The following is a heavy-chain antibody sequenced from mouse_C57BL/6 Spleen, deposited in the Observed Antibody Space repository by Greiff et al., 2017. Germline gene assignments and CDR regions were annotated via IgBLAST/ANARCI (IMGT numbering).Heavy chain of an antibody. J-gene: IGHJ2*01. CDR2: IYPGSGST. V-gene: IGHV1-55*01. D-gene: IGHD1-1*01. CDR3: ARGCAGSIYLYYFDY. CDR1: GYTFTSYW. Sequence: VQLQQPGAELVKPGASVKMSCKASGYTFTSYWITWVKQRPGQGLEWIGEIYPGSGSTNYNEKFKSKATLTVDKSSSTAYMQLSSLTSEDSAVYYCARGCAGSIYLYYFDYWGQGTTLTVSS.